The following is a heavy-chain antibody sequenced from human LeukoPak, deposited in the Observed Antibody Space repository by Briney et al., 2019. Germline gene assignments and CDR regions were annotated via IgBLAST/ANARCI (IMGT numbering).Heavy chain of an antibody. V-gene: IGHV3-23*01. D-gene: IGHD2-15*01. CDR1: GFTFSSYA. CDR2: ISINSGGT. Sequence: GGSLRLSCAASGFTFSSYAMTWVRQAPGKGLEWVSSISINSGGTYYADSVKGRFTISRDNSKNTLYLQMNSLRAEDTAVYYCAKDGRGGVPRAFDIWGQGTMVTVSS. J-gene: IGHJ3*02. CDR3: AKDGRGGVPRAFDI.